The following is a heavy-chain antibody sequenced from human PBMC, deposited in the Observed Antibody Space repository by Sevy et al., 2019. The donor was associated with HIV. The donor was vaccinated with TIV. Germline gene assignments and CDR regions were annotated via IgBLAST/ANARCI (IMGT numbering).Heavy chain of an antibody. Sequence: SETLSLTCTVSSGSISSSSYYWGWIRQPPGKGLEWIGNIYYSGSTYYNPSLKSRVTISVDKSKNQCSLKLSSVTAADTAVYYCARPNCSGGSCYFAHAFDIWGQGTMVTVSS. J-gene: IGHJ3*02. D-gene: IGHD2-15*01. CDR2: IYYSGST. V-gene: IGHV4-39*01. CDR3: ARPNCSGGSCYFAHAFDI. CDR1: SGSISSSSYY.